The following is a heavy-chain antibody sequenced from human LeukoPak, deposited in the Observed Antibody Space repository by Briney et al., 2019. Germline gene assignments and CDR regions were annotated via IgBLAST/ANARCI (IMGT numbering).Heavy chain of an antibody. CDR3: ARGRGKRLLWFGESTARYYFDY. V-gene: IGHV4-4*07. CDR1: GGSIGSYY. CDR2: SCTTGST. Sequence: SDTLSLTCTVSGGSIGSYYWSWIRQPAGKGLEWIGRSCTTGSTNYNPSLKSRVTISVDTSKNQFSLKLSSVTAADTAVYYCARGRGKRLLWFGESTARYYFDYWGQGTLVTVSS. J-gene: IGHJ4*02. D-gene: IGHD3-10*01.